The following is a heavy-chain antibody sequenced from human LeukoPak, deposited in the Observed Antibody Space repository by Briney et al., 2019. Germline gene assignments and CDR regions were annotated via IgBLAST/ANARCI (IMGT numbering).Heavy chain of an antibody. CDR1: GGSFSGYY. CDR3: ARDQTYYDILTGYYSATWFDP. V-gene: IGHV4-4*07. D-gene: IGHD3-9*01. CDR2: IYTSGST. Sequence: SETLSLTCAVYGGSFSGYYWSWIRQPAGKGLEWIGRIYTSGSTNYNPSLKSRVTISVDTSKNQFSLKLSSVTAADTAVYYCARDQTYYDILTGYYSATWFDPWGQGTLVTVSS. J-gene: IGHJ5*02.